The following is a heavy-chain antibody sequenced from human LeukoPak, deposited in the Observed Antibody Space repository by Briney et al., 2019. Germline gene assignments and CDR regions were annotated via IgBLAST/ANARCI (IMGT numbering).Heavy chain of an antibody. D-gene: IGHD2-21*01. CDR3: ARFSDVAPYYFDY. CDR1: GFTFSSYE. Sequence: GGPLRLSCAASGFTFSSYEMNWVRQAPGKGLEWVSYISSSGSTIYYADSVKGRFTISRDNAKNSLYLQMNSLRAEDTAVYYCARFSDVAPYYFDYWGQGTLVTVSS. V-gene: IGHV3-48*03. CDR2: ISSSGSTI. J-gene: IGHJ4*02.